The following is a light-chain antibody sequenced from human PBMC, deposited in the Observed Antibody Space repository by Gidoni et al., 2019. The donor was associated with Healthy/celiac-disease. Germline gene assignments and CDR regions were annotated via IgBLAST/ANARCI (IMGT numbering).Light chain of an antibody. CDR2: GAS. CDR1: QSVSSSY. J-gene: IGKJ3*01. CDR3: QHYGSSPLT. V-gene: IGKV3-20*01. Sequence: IFFSPSPGTLSLSPGERAALSCSASQSVSSSYLAWYQQKPGQAPRLLIYGASSRATGIPDRFSGSGSGTDFTLTISRLEPEDFAVYYCQHYGSSPLTFGQGTKVDIK.